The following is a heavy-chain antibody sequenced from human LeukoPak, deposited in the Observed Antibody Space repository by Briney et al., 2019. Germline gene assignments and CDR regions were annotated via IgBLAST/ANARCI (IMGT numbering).Heavy chain of an antibody. CDR2: IIPIFGTA. CDR3: ARGEVPPHYFDS. Sequence: ASVKVSCKASGGTFSNYAITWVRQVPGQGLEWMGGIIPIFGTANYAQKFQGRVTITADKSTTTAYMELSSLRSEDTAVYYCARGEVPPHYFDSWGQGTLVTVSS. J-gene: IGHJ4*02. CDR1: GGTFSNYA. V-gene: IGHV1-69*06.